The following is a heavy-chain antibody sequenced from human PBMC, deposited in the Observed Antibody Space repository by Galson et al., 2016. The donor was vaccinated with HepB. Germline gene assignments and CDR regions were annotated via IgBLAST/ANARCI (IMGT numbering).Heavy chain of an antibody. Sequence: SLRLSCAASGFTFRSYWMSRVRQAPGKGPEWVANIKQDGSEKHYMDSVKGRFTISRDNAKKSLDLQMNSLRVDDTAVYHCARDGPLSSPTSGWFDPWGQGILVTVSS. CDR3: ARDGPLSSPTSGWFDP. V-gene: IGHV3-7*01. J-gene: IGHJ5*02. CDR2: IKQDGSEK. CDR1: GFTFRSYW.